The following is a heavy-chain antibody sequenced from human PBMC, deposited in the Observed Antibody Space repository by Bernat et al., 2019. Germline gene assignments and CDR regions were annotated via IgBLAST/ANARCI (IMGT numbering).Heavy chain of an antibody. D-gene: IGHD3-10*01. V-gene: IGHV3-33*01. Sequence: QVQLVESGGGVVQPGRSLRLSCAASGFTFSSYGMHWVRQAPGKGLEWVAVIWYDGSNKYYADSVKGRFTISRDNSKNTLYLQMNSLRAEDTAVYYCARGHWGSGGNGMDVWGQGTTVTVSS. CDR2: IWYDGSNK. CDR1: GFTFSSYG. CDR3: ARGHWGSGGNGMDV. J-gene: IGHJ6*02.